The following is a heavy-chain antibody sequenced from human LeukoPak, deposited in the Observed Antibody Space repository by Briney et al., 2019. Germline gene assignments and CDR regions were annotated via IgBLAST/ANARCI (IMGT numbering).Heavy chain of an antibody. CDR3: ARDVVGSLDY. CDR2: IKGDESAR. Sequence: QPGGSLRLSCAASGFTFSTYWTAWVRQAPGKGLEWVANIKGDESARHQADSVKGRFTISRDNTQNSVYLQMSSLRGEDTAVYYCARDVVGSLDYWGQGTLVTVSS. V-gene: IGHV3-7*01. CDR1: GFTFSTYW. D-gene: IGHD1-26*01. J-gene: IGHJ4*02.